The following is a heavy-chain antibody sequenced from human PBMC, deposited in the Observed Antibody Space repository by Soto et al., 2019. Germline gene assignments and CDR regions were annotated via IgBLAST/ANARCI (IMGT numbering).Heavy chain of an antibody. J-gene: IGHJ4*02. CDR3: AGGGSSGYYNDY. CDR2: IYYSGST. V-gene: IGHV4-59*01. CDR1: GGSISSYY. Sequence: SETLSLTCTVSGGSISSYYWSWIRQPPGKGLEWIGYIYYSGSTNYNPSLKSRVTISVDTSKNQFSLKLSSVTAADTAVYYCAGGGSSGYYNDYWGQGTLVTVSS. D-gene: IGHD3-22*01.